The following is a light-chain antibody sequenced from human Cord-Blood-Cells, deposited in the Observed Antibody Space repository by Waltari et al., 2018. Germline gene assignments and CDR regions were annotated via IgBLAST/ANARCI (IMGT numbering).Light chain of an antibody. CDR3: SSYTSSSTWV. CDR2: DVS. Sequence: QSALTPPASVSGSPGHSITLSCTGTSSDVRGYNYVPWYHQNPGKAPKLMLYDVSNRPAGVSNRFSGSKSGNTASLTISGIQAEDEADYNCSSYTSSSTWVFGGGTKLTVL. V-gene: IGLV2-14*01. J-gene: IGLJ3*02. CDR1: SSDVRGYNY.